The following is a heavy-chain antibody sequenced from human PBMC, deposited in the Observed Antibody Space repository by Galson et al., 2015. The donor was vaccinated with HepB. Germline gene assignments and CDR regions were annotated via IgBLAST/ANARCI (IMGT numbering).Heavy chain of an antibody. D-gene: IGHD6-13*01. CDR2: ISAYNGNT. Sequence: SVKVSCKASGYTFTSYGFSWVRQAPGQGLEWMGWISAYNGNTNYAQKLQGRVTMTTDTSTSTAYMELRSLRSDDTAVYYCARDGLWVAAAAGIDYWGQGTLVTVSS. J-gene: IGHJ4*02. V-gene: IGHV1-18*01. CDR3: ARDGLWVAAAAGIDY. CDR1: GYTFTSYG.